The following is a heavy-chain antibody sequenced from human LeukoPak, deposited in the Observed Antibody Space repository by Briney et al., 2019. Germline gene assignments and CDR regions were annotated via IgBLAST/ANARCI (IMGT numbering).Heavy chain of an antibody. CDR2: ISNNGGNT. D-gene: IGHD6-13*01. CDR1: EFTFSDYG. J-gene: IGHJ4*02. Sequence: GGSLRLSCEASEFTFSDYGMNWVRQAPGKGLEYVSTISNNGGNTNYADSVKGRFTISRDNSKNTVYLQMSSLRAEDTAVYYCVKAAGSWYGYFDYWGQGTLVTVSS. V-gene: IGHV3-64D*06. CDR3: VKAAGSWYGYFDY.